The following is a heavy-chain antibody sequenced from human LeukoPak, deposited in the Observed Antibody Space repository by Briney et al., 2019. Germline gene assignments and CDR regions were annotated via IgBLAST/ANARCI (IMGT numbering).Heavy chain of an antibody. CDR1: GYSLTELS. D-gene: IGHD6-13*01. CDR2: FDPEDGET. J-gene: IGHJ6*02. CDR3: STGGIAYGMDV. V-gene: IGHV1-24*01. Sequence: ASVKVSCKVSGYSLTELSIHWVRQAPGKGLEWMGGFDPEDGETIYAQKFQGRVTMTEDTSTDTAYMELSSLRSEDTAVYYCSTGGIAYGMDVWGQGTTVTVSS.